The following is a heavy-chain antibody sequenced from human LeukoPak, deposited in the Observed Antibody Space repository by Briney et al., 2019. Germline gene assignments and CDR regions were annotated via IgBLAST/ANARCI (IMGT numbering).Heavy chain of an antibody. CDR3: AREYYYGSAILYFFDY. V-gene: IGHV3-7*01. D-gene: IGHD3-10*01. CDR1: GFTVSSNY. Sequence: PGGSLRLSCAASGFTVSSNYMSWVRQAPGKGLEWVANIKQDGSEKYYVDSVKGRFTISRDNAKNSLYLQMNSLRAEDTAVYYCAREYYYGSAILYFFDYWGQGTLVTVSS. CDR2: IKQDGSEK. J-gene: IGHJ4*02.